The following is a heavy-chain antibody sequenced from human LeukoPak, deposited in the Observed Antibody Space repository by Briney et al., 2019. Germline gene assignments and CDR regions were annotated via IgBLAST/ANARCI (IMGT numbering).Heavy chain of an antibody. V-gene: IGHV4-34*01. J-gene: IGHJ4*02. CDR3: ANLGIAAPRSPAATSPDY. Sequence: PSETLSLTCAVYGGSFSGYYWSWIRQPPGKGLEWIGEINHSGSTNYNPSLKSRVTISVDTSKNQFSLKLSSVTAADTAVYYRANLGIAAPRSPAATSPDYWGQGTLVTVSS. D-gene: IGHD6-13*01. CDR2: INHSGST. CDR1: GGSFSGYY.